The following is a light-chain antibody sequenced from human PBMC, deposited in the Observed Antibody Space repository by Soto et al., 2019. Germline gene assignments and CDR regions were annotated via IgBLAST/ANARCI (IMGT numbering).Light chain of an antibody. Sequence: AIQMTQSPSSLSASVGDRVTIACRASQAIGNDLAWFQQKSGKAPKLLVYDVSTVQSGVSSRFIGSRSGTNFTLTISGLQPEDFASYYCLQGATYPYTFGQGTRL. CDR1: QAIGND. CDR2: DVS. J-gene: IGKJ2*01. V-gene: IGKV1-6*01. CDR3: LQGATYPYT.